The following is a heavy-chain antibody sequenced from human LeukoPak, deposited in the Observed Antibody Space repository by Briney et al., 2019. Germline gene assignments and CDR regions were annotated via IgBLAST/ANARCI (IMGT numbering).Heavy chain of an antibody. J-gene: IGHJ4*02. CDR2: IIPIFGTA. CDR1: GGTFSSYA. Sequence: EASVKVSCKASGGTFSSYAISWVRQAPGQGLEWMGGIIPIFGTANYAQKFQGRVTITTDESTSTAYMELSSLRSEDTAVYYCARDEDTALAPGGYWGQGTLVTVSS. V-gene: IGHV1-69*05. CDR3: ARDEDTALAPGGY. D-gene: IGHD5-18*01.